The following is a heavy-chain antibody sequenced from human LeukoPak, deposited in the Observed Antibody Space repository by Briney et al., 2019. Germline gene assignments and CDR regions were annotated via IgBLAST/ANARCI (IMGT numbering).Heavy chain of an antibody. Sequence: PGRSLRLSCAASGFTFDDYAMHWVRQAPGKGLEWVSGISWNSGSIGYADSVKGRFTISRDNAKNSLYLQMNSLRAEDTALYYCAKDTRYYYDSSSPSLDYWGQGTLVTVSS. D-gene: IGHD3-22*01. J-gene: IGHJ4*02. CDR1: GFTFDDYA. CDR3: AKDTRYYYDSSSPSLDY. CDR2: ISWNSGSI. V-gene: IGHV3-9*01.